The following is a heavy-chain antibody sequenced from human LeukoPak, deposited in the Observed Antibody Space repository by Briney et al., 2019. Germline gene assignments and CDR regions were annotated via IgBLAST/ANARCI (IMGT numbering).Heavy chain of an antibody. J-gene: IGHJ4*02. D-gene: IGHD3-22*01. CDR3: ARGFPHHYDSSGIKFDY. CDR1: GFTFNTYW. Sequence: GGSLRLSCAASGFTFNTYWMHWVRQAPGKGLVWVSRINNDGSDMSYADSVKGRFTISRDNAKNTLYLQMNSLRAEDTAVYYCARGFPHHYDSSGIKFDYWGQGTLVTVSS. V-gene: IGHV3-74*01. CDR2: INNDGSDM.